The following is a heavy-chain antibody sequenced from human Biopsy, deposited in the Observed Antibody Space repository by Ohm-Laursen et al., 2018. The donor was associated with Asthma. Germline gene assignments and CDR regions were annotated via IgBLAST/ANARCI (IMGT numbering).Heavy chain of an antibody. CDR3: ARKAGSCISRTCYSLDF. CDR1: GGTFNTYV. Sequence: SVKVSCKSLGGTFNTYVIGWVRQAPGQGLEWMGGINSVFGTTAYPQKFQDRVTITADDSTSTVYMELSSLRSEDTAVYYCARKAGSCISRTCYSLDFWGQGTLVTVSS. CDR2: INSVFGTT. J-gene: IGHJ4*02. D-gene: IGHD2-2*01. V-gene: IGHV1-69*13.